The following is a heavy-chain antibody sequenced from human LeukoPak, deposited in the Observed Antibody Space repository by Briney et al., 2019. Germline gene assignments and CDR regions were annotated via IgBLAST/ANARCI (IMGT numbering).Heavy chain of an antibody. CDR2: IIPIFGTA. CDR1: GGTFSSYA. D-gene: IGHD3-22*01. Sequence: SVKVSCKASGGTFSSYAISWVRQAPGQGLEWMGGIIPIFGTANYAQKFQGRVTITADESTSTAYMELSSLRSEDTAVYYCARSHSYYYDSSGYYQLPMDYWGQGTLVTVSS. V-gene: IGHV1-69*19. J-gene: IGHJ4*02. CDR3: ARSHSYYYDSSGYYQLPMDY.